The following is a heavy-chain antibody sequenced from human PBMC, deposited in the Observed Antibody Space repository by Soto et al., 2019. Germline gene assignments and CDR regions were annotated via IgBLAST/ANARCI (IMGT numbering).Heavy chain of an antibody. D-gene: IGHD6-13*01. V-gene: IGHV3-73*01. CDR2: IRSKANSYAT. Sequence: GGSLRLSCAASGFTFSGSAMHWVRQASGKGLEWVGRIRSKANSYATAYAASVKGRFTISRDDSKNTAYLQMNSLKTEDTAVYYCTRARQLAHFDYWGQGTLVTVSS. J-gene: IGHJ4*02. CDR1: GFTFSGSA. CDR3: TRARQLAHFDY.